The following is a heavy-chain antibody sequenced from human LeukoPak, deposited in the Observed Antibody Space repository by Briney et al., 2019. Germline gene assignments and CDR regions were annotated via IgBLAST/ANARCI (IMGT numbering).Heavy chain of an antibody. Sequence: ASVKVSCKASGYTFTSYGISWVRQAPGQGLEWMGWISAYNGNTNCAQKLQGRVTMTTDTSTSTAYMELRSLRSDDTAVYYCARGMADILTGYANYYYYGMDVWGQGTTVTVSS. V-gene: IGHV1-18*01. CDR1: GYTFTSYG. D-gene: IGHD3-9*01. CDR2: ISAYNGNT. CDR3: ARGMADILTGYANYYYYGMDV. J-gene: IGHJ6*02.